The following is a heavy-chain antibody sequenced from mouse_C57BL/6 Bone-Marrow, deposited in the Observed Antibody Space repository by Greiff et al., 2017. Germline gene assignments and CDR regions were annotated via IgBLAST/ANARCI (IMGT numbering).Heavy chain of an antibody. Sequence: EVMLVESGGGLVKPGGSLKLSCAASGFTFSDYGMHWVRQAPEKGLEWVAYISSGSSTIYYADTVKGRFTISRDNAKNTLFLQMTSLRSEDTAMYYCARRRGRDWFAYWGQGTLVTVSA. CDR2: ISSGSSTI. CDR3: ARRRGRDWFAY. J-gene: IGHJ3*01. V-gene: IGHV5-17*01. D-gene: IGHD3-3*01. CDR1: GFTFSDYG.